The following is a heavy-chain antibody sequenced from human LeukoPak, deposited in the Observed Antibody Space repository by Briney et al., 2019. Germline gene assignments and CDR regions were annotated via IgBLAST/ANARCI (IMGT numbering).Heavy chain of an antibody. CDR2: ISSSGSTI. D-gene: IGHD2-15*01. Sequence: PGGSLRLSCAASGFTFSDYYMSWIRQAPGKGLEWVSYISSSGSTIYYADSVKGRFTISRDNSKNTLYLQMNSLRAEDTAVYYCAKGYRYCSGGSCYLHYWGQGTLVTVSS. J-gene: IGHJ4*02. CDR1: GFTFSDYY. V-gene: IGHV3-11*01. CDR3: AKGYRYCSGGSCYLHY.